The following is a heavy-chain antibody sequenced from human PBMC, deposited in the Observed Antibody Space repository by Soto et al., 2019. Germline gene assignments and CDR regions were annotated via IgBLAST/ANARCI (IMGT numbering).Heavy chain of an antibody. Sequence: EVQLLESGGGLIQPGGSLRLSCATSGFIFSSYAMSWARQAPGKGLEWVSSINTDGSTYYTDSVKGRFTISRDNSRNTLYLQKHNLRAEDTAIYYCAKNYYFDSWGQGTLVTVSS. CDR1: GFIFSSYA. V-gene: IGHV3-23*01. CDR3: AKNYYFDS. CDR2: INTDGST. J-gene: IGHJ4*02.